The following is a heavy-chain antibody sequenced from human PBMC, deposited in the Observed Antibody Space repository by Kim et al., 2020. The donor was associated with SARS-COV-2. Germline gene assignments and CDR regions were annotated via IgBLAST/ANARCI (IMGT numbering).Heavy chain of an antibody. CDR3: GRHGLRNHYYYYGMDV. J-gene: IGHJ6*01. V-gene: IGHV5-51*01. D-gene: IGHD4-17*01. CDR2: IYPDDSDA. CDR1: GYNFNNYW. Sequence: GESLKISCKGSGYNFNNYWIAWVRQMPGKDLEWMGIIYPDDSDARYSPSFRGQVTISVDTSINTAYLQWSSLKASDTAIYYCGRHGLRNHYYYYGMDVW.